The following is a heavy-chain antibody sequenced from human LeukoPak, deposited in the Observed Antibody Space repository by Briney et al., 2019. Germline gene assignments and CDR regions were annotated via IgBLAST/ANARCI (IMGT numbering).Heavy chain of an antibody. CDR2: ISYDGSNK. J-gene: IGHJ4*02. D-gene: IGHD3-22*01. CDR1: GFTFSSYA. V-gene: IGHV3-30-3*01. CDR3: ARDRRDEYYYGSSGYYFDY. Sequence: PGGSLRLSCAASGFTFSSYAMHWVRQAPGKGLEWVAVISYDGSNKYYADSVKGRFTISRDNSKNTLYLQMNSLRAEDTAVYYCARDRRDEYYYGSSGYYFDYWGQGTLVTVSS.